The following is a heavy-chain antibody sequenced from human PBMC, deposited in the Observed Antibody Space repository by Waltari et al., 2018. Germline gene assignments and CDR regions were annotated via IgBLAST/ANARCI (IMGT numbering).Heavy chain of an antibody. Sequence: EGQLVESGGGLVQPGGSLNLSCAASGFAFSSFWMHWVRQVPGQGLVWVSRINSDGSDTSYADSVRGRFTVSRDNAKNMVYLQMKSLRAEDTAIYYCTRDSPSWIWGQGTMVSVSS. CDR3: TRDSPSWI. CDR2: INSDGSDT. J-gene: IGHJ3*02. CDR1: GFAFSSFW. V-gene: IGHV3-74*01.